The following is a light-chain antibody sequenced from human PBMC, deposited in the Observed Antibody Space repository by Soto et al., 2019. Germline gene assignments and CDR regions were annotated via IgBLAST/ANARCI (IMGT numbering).Light chain of an antibody. V-gene: IGKV1-33*01. J-gene: IGKJ2*01. CDR3: QQYDNPPYT. CDR2: EAS. Sequence: DIQMTQSPSSLSASVGDRVTITCQASQDISRFLSWHQQKPGEAPRLLIHEASNLETGVPSRFSGTGSGTDFAFTISSLQPEDIATYYCQQYDNPPYTFGQGTKLEI. CDR1: QDISRF.